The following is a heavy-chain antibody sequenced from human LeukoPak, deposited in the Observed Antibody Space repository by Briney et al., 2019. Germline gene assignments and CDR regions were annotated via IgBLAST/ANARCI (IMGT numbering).Heavy chain of an antibody. CDR3: ARDAVDTANAV. D-gene: IGHD5-18*01. CDR1: GFTVSSNY. Sequence: QTGGSLRLSCAASGFTVSSNYMSWVRQAPGKGLEWVSVIYSGGSTYYADSVKGRFTISRDNSKNTLYLQMNSLRAEDTAVYYCARDAVDTANAVWGQGTTVTVSS. J-gene: IGHJ6*02. CDR2: IYSGGST. V-gene: IGHV3-53*01.